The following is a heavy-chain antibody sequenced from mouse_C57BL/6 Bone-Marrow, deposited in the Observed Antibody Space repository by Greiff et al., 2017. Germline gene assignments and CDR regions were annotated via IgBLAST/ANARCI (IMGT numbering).Heavy chain of an antibody. CDR1: GFTFSSYA. D-gene: IGHD1-1*01. Sequence: EVQGVESGGGLAKPGGSLKLSCAASGFTFSSYAMSWVRQTPEKRLEWVATISDGGSYTYYPDNVKGRFTISRDNAKNNLYLQMSHLKSEDTAMYYCARDLDYGSSYAMDYWGQGTSVTVSS. V-gene: IGHV5-4*01. J-gene: IGHJ4*01. CDR2: ISDGGSYT. CDR3: ARDLDYGSSYAMDY.